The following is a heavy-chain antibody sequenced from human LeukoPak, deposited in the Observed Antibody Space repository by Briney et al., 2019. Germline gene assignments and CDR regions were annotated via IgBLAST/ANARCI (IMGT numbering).Heavy chain of an antibody. D-gene: IGHD5-12*01. V-gene: IGHV4-39*07. Sequence: SETLSLTCTVSGGSISSSSYYWGWIRQPPGKGLEWIGSIYYSGSTYYNPSLKSRVTISVDTSKNQFSLKLGSVTAADTAVYYCARDPGSGYEEHFDYWGQGTLVTVSS. CDR2: IYYSGST. J-gene: IGHJ4*02. CDR3: ARDPGSGYEEHFDY. CDR1: GGSISSSSYY.